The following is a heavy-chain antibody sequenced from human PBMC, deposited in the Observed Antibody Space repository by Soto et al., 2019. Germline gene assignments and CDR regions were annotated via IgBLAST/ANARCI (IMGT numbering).Heavy chain of an antibody. V-gene: IGHV3-33*01. J-gene: IGHJ5*02. D-gene: IGHD6-19*01. Sequence: GGSLRLSCAASGSTFGTYGMHWVRQAPGKGLEWVAIIWYDGSNKYYADSVKGRFTISRDDSKNTLYLQMNSLRVEDTAVYFCARDASAYDGGWYPRGFDPWGQGTLVTVSS. CDR2: IWYDGSNK. CDR3: ARDASAYDGGWYPRGFDP. CDR1: GSTFGTYG.